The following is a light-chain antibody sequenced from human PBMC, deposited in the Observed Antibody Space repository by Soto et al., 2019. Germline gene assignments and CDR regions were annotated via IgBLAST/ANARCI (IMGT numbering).Light chain of an antibody. V-gene: IGLV2-14*01. Sequence: QSALTQPASVSGSPGQSXXISCTGTSSDVGGYNYVSWYQQHPGKAPKLMIYDVSNRPSGVSNCFSGSKSGNTASLTISGLQAEDEADYYCSSYTSSSTLVVFGGGTKLTVL. CDR2: DVS. CDR3: SSYTSSSTLVV. J-gene: IGLJ2*01. CDR1: SSDVGGYNY.